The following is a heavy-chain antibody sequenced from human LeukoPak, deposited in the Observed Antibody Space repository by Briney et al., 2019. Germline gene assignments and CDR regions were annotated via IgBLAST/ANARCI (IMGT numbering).Heavy chain of an antibody. D-gene: IGHD6-13*01. Sequence: GESLKISCKGSGYGFTTCWIGWVRQMPGKGLEWMGVINPGNSDTRYSPSFQGQVTISADKSITTAYLQWSSLKASDTAMYYCASLRWAAGDVYYFDYWGQGTPVTVSS. J-gene: IGHJ4*02. CDR2: INPGNSDT. V-gene: IGHV5-51*01. CDR3: ASLRWAAGDVYYFDY. CDR1: GYGFTTCW.